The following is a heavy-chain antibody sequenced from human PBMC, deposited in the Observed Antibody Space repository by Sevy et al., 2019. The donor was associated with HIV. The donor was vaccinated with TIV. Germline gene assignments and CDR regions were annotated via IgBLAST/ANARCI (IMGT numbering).Heavy chain of an antibody. CDR3: ARDPRGGYCTSTSCYSSYGMDV. CDR2: IKQDGSEK. V-gene: IGHV3-7*01. D-gene: IGHD2-2*01. J-gene: IGHJ6*02. CDR1: GFTFSSYW. Sequence: GGSLRLSCAASGFTFSSYWMSWVRQAPGKGLEWEANIKQDGSEKYYVDSVKGRFTISRDNAKNSLYLQMNSLRAEDTAVYYCARDPRGGYCTSTSCYSSYGMDVWGQGTTVTVSS.